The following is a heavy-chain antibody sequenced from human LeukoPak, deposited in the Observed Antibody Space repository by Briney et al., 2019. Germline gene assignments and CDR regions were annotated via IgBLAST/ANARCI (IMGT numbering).Heavy chain of an antibody. CDR3: ARDASGWVDY. Sequence: SETLSLTCSVSRGSISSGDYYWGWIRQPPGRGLEWIASIHYSETAYYNPSLKSRVTISVDTSKNDFSLKLSSVTAADTAVYYCARDASGWVDYWGQGTLVTVSS. J-gene: IGHJ4*02. CDR1: RGSISSGDYY. D-gene: IGHD6-19*01. CDR2: IHYSETA. V-gene: IGHV4-39*02.